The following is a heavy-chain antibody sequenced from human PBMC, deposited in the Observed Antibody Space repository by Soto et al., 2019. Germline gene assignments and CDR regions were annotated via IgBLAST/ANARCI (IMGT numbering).Heavy chain of an antibody. D-gene: IGHD4-17*01. CDR3: ARDDYGDRYDY. Sequence: VRLSCAAPEFTVSSNYMSWVRQAQGKGLEWVSVIYSGGSTYYADSVKGRFTISRDNSKNTLYLQMNSLRAEDTAVYYCARDDYGDRYDYWGQGTLVTVSS. CDR1: EFTVSSNY. V-gene: IGHV3-53*01. J-gene: IGHJ4*02. CDR2: IYSGGST.